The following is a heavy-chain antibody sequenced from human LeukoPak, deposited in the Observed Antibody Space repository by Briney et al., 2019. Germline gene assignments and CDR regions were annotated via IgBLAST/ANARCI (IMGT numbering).Heavy chain of an antibody. CDR1: GFTFRSYV. J-gene: IGHJ4*02. D-gene: IGHD6-13*01. V-gene: IGHV3-64D*09. CDR2: ISTNGDST. CDR3: VKSRSWYHFDY. Sequence: PGGSLRLSCSASGFTFRSYVMHWVRQTPGKGLEHVSAISTNGDSTYYGDSVKGRFTISRDNSKNTLFLQMSSLRAEDTAIYYCVKSRSWYHFDYWGQGTLVTVPS.